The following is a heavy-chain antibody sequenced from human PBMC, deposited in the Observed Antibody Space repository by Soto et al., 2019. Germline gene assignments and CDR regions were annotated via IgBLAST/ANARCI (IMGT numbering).Heavy chain of an antibody. V-gene: IGHV3-21*01. D-gene: IGHD5-18*01. Sequence: LRLSCAASGFTFSSYSMNWVRQAPGKGLEWVSSISSSSSYIYYADSVKGRFTISRDNAKNSLYLQMNSLRAEDTAVYYCARDQARGYSSLPLTGMDVWGQGTTVTVSS. J-gene: IGHJ6*02. CDR3: ARDQARGYSSLPLTGMDV. CDR2: ISSSSSYI. CDR1: GFTFSSYS.